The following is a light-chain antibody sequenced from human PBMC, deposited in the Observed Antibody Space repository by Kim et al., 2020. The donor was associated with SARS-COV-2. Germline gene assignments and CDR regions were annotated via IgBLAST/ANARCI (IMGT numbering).Light chain of an antibody. CDR3: QVCDSSTWV. CDR2: RNS. CDR1: NVVIKD. J-gene: IGLJ3*02. V-gene: IGLV3-9*01. Sequence: VALEQATVLTGGRTNVVIKDAPWYRQKPGRGPGLVLYRNSARTSGIPERFSGSNTGNTATLTISTAQAGDEADYYCQVCDSSTWVFGGGTRLTVL.